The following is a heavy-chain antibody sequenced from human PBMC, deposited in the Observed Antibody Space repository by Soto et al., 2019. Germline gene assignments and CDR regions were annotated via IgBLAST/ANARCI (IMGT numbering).Heavy chain of an antibody. CDR3: ARGGELAGWMPFDS. J-gene: IGHJ4*02. CDR2: IIPFFGTT. Sequence: QVHLVQSGAEVRRPGSSERVSCRAFGGPFNTNGFTWVRQAPGQGLERMGGIIPFFGTTTYAQNFQARVTITADQSTTTAYMEMSGLTSEDTAVYFCARGGELAGWMPFDSWGQGTLVTVSS. V-gene: IGHV1-69*01. CDR1: GGPFNTNG. D-gene: IGHD6-19*01.